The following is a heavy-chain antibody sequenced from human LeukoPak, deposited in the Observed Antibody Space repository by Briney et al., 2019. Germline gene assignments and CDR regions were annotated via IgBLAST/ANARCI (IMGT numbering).Heavy chain of an antibody. CDR3: ARDPTYCGGDCYSARDI. J-gene: IGHJ3*02. D-gene: IGHD2-21*02. CDR2: ISSSSSYI. V-gene: IGHV3-21*01. Sequence: GGSLRLSCAASGFTSSSYSMNWVRQAPGKGLEWVSSISSSSSYIYYADSVKGRFTISGDNAKNSLYLQMNSLRAEDTAVYYCARDPTYCGGDCYSARDIWGQGTMVTVSS. CDR1: GFTSSSYS.